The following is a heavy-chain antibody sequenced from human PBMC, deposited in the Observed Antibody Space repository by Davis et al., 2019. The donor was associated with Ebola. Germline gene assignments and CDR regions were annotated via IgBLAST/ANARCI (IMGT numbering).Heavy chain of an antibody. V-gene: IGHV5-51*01. J-gene: IGHJ6*03. Sequence: GESLKISCKGSGYSFTSYWIGRVRQMPGKGLEWMGIIYPGDSDTRYSPSFQGQVTISADKSISTAYLQWSNLKASDTAMYYCARAVVVAATYYYYMDVWGKGTTVTVSS. CDR3: ARAVVVAATYYYYMDV. CDR1: GYSFTSYW. CDR2: IYPGDSDT. D-gene: IGHD2-15*01.